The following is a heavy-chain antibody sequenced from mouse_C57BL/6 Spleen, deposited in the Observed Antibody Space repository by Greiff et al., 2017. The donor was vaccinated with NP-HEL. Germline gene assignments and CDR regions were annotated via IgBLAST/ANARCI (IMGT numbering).Heavy chain of an antibody. CDR1: GFTFSSYA. D-gene: IGHD2-1*01. CDR2: ISDGGSYT. J-gene: IGHJ3*01. Sequence: EVMLVESGGGLVKPGGSLKLSCAASGFTFSSYAMSWVRQTPEKRLEWVATISDGGSYTYYPDNVKGRFTISRDNAKNNLYLQMSHLKSEDTAMYYCARRGIYGNWIAYWGQGTLVTVSA. CDR3: ARRGIYGNWIAY. V-gene: IGHV5-4*03.